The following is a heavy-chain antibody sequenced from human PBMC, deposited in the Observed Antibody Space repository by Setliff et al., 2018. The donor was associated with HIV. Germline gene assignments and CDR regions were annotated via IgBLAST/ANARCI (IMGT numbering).Heavy chain of an antibody. CDR1: GYTFTGYH. CDR2: INPHSGGT. J-gene: IGHJ3*02. D-gene: IGHD2-2*01. CDR3: ARVDCSSTRCYAFDI. V-gene: IGHV1-2*02. Sequence: GASVKVSCKASGYTFTGYHMHWVRQAPGQGLEWTGWINPHSGGTKYAQKFQGRVTMTRDTSISAAYMELSRLRSDDTAVYYCARVDCSSTRCYAFDIWGQGTMVTVSS.